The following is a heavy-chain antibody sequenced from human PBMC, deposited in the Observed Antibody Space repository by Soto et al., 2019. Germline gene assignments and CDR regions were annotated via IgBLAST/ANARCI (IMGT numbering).Heavy chain of an antibody. CDR2: IKSKTDGGTT. Sequence: RRLSCATSGFTFSNAWMSWVRQAPGKGLEWVGRIKSKTDGGTTDYAAPVKGRFTISRDDSKNTLYLQMNSLKTEDTAVYYCTTTWANIVLMVYAGRDAFDIWGQGTMVTVSS. D-gene: IGHD2-8*01. V-gene: IGHV3-15*01. CDR1: GFTFSNAW. CDR3: TTTWANIVLMVYAGRDAFDI. J-gene: IGHJ3*02.